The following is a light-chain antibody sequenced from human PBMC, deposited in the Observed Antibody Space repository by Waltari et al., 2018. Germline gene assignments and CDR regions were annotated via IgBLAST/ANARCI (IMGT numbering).Light chain of an antibody. CDR1: SSDVGNYKR. V-gene: IGLV2-23*02. CDR2: AVS. Sequence: QSALTQPASVSGSPGQSITISCTGTSSDVGNYKRVSWYQQHPGKAPKLMIYAVSKRPSWVCGRFTGSKSGDMASLTISGLQPEDEAEYFCSSYAGSSKGVFGGGTKVTVL. CDR3: SSYAGSSKGV. J-gene: IGLJ2*01.